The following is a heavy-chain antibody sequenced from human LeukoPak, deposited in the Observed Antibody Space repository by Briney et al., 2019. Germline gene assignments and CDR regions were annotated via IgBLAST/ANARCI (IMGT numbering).Heavy chain of an antibody. CDR3: AREDYYFDS. CDR1: GQSVSEYY. Sequence: PSETLSLTCSVSGQSVSEYYWTWMRQPPGKGLEWIGEINHNHGSKYNPSLNSRATISLDTSKNQFSLSLHSVTAADSAVHYCAREDYYFDSWGQGTLVAVSS. J-gene: IGHJ4*02. CDR2: INHNHGS. D-gene: IGHD2-15*01. V-gene: IGHV4-34*01.